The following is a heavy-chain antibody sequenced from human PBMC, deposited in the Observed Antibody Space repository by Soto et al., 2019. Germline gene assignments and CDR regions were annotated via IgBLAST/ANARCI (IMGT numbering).Heavy chain of an antibody. Sequence: QVQLQQWGARLLKPSETLSLTCTFSGGSFSGYYWNWIRQSPGKGLEWVGETHHSGSTNYNPSLTGRATISLDMSKNQLSLKLSSVTAADTAIYYCARGEASSNYPARWGQGSLVTVPS. V-gene: IGHV4-34*02. CDR1: GGSFSGYY. CDR3: ARGEASSNYPAR. J-gene: IGHJ4*02. D-gene: IGHD4-4*01. CDR2: THHSGST.